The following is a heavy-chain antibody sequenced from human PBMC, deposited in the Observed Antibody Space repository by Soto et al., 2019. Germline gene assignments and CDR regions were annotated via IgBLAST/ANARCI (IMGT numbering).Heavy chain of an antibody. J-gene: IGHJ4*02. CDR2: IYWADDK. CDR1: GFSLSTSAMS. V-gene: IGHV2-5*02. D-gene: IGHD1-1*01. CDR3: AHRRYNNNWDDDY. Sequence: QITLKESGPTLVKPAQTLTLTCTFSGFSLSTSAMSVGWIRQPPGKALEWLALIYWADDKRYSPSLKSRLTITKDTAKNQVFPTLTNMYTVVTATYYCAHRRYNNNWDDDYWGQGTLVTVSS.